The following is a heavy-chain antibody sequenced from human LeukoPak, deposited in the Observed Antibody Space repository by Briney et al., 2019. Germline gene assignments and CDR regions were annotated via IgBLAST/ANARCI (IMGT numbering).Heavy chain of an antibody. Sequence: SVKVSCKASGGTFTSYAISWVRQAPGQGLEWMGRIIPIFGIANYAQKFQGRVTITADKSTSTAYMELSSLRSEDTAAYYCARDPRGIAAAGTGWFDPWGQGTLVTVSS. CDR2: IIPIFGIA. CDR3: ARDPRGIAAAGTGWFDP. CDR1: GGTFTSYA. V-gene: IGHV1-69*04. D-gene: IGHD6-13*01. J-gene: IGHJ5*02.